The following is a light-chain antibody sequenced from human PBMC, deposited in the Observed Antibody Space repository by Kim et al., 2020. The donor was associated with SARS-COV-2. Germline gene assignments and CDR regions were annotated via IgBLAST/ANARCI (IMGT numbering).Light chain of an antibody. CDR3: QQGTTFPWT. J-gene: IGKJ1*01. V-gene: IGKV1-12*01. Sequence: AYVGDTVTLTCRASQGIGPWLAGSQQRPGNAPKLRISGSSDLDTGVPSRFSGSGSGTDFTLTIISLQPEDFATYHCQQGTTFPWTVGPGTKVDIK. CDR2: GSS. CDR1: QGIGPW.